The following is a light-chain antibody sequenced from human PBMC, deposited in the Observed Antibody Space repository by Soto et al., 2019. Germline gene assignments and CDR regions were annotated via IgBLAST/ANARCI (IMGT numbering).Light chain of an antibody. Sequence: EIVLTQSPGTLSLSPGERATLSCRASQSVSSNFLAWYQQKPGQAPSLLIYGASSRATGIPDRFSGSGSGTDFSFTISRLEPEDFAVYYCQQYGSSPPTFGQGTRLEI. V-gene: IGKV3-20*01. CDR2: GAS. J-gene: IGKJ5*01. CDR1: QSVSSNF. CDR3: QQYGSSPPT.